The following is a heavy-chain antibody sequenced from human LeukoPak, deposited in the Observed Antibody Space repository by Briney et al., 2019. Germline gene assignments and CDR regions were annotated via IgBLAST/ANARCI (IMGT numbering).Heavy chain of an antibody. Sequence: ASVKVSCKASGYTFTGYYMHWVRQAPGQGLEWMGWINPNSGGTNYAQKFQGRVTMTRDTSISTAYMELSRLRSDDTAVYYCARDLRWLQLKYYMDVWGKGTTVTVSS. CDR3: ARDLRWLQLKYYMDV. D-gene: IGHD5-24*01. V-gene: IGHV1-2*02. J-gene: IGHJ6*03. CDR2: INPNSGGT. CDR1: GYTFTGYY.